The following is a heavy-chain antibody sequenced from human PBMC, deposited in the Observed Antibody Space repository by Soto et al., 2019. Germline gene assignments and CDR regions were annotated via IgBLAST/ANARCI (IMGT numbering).Heavy chain of an antibody. Sequence: ATRSLTCAVYGGSFSGYYWSWIRQPPGKGLEWIGEINHSGSTNYNPSLKSRVTISVDTSKNQFSLKLSSVTAADTAVYYCARRGNYYGSGSNEDYWGQGTLVTVPS. D-gene: IGHD3-10*01. CDR2: INHSGST. CDR1: GGSFSGYY. J-gene: IGHJ4*02. V-gene: IGHV4-34*01. CDR3: ARRGNYYGSGSNEDY.